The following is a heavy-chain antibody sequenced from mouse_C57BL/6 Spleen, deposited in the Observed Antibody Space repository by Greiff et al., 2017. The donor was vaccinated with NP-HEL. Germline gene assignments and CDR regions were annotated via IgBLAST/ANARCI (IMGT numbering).Heavy chain of an antibody. CDR3: ARPASGEDYYAMDY. CDR2: IDPSDSYT. V-gene: IGHV1-69*01. Sequence: VQLQQPGAELVMPGASVKLSCKASGYTFTSYWMHWVKQRPGHGLEWIGEIDPSDSYTNYNQKFKGKSTLTVDKSSSTAYMQLSSLTSEDSAVYYCARPASGEDYYAMDYWGQGTSVTVSS. J-gene: IGHJ4*01. CDR1: GYTFTSYW. D-gene: IGHD3-2*02.